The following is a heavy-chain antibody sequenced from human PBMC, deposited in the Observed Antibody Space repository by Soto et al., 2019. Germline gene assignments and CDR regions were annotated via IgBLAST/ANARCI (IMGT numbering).Heavy chain of an antibody. J-gene: IGHJ6*02. CDR1: GFTVSSNY. D-gene: IGHD3-10*01. CDR2: IYSGGAI. V-gene: IGHV3-66*01. Sequence: EVQVVESGGGLVQPGGSLRLSCAASGFTVSSNYMSWVRQTPGKGLEWVSLIYSGGAIVYADSVMSRFTVSRDNSRNTLYLQMNSLRAEDTAVYFCARDFGSDATGYYGMDVWGQGTTVTVSS. CDR3: ARDFGSDATGYYGMDV.